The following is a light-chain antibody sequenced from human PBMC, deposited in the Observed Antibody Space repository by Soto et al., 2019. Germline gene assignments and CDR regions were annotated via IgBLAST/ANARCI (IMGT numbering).Light chain of an antibody. CDR3: SSYTGSSGRV. CDR1: SNDVGGYDY. CDR2: EVT. V-gene: IGLV2-14*01. J-gene: IGLJ1*01. Sequence: QSALTQPASVSGSPGQSITISCTGTSNDVGGYDYVSWYQQHPGKAPKVIIYEVTNRPSGVSCRFSGSKSGNTASQTISGLHADDEADYYCSSYTGSSGRVFGTGTKLTVL.